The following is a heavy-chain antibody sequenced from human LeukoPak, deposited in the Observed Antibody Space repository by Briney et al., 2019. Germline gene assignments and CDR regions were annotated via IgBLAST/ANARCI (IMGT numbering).Heavy chain of an antibody. V-gene: IGHV4-4*07. CDR2: IYTSGST. D-gene: IGHD2-2*01. J-gene: IGHJ6*03. Sequence: SETLSLTCTVSGGSISSYYWSWIRQPAGKGQEWIGRIYTSGSTNYNPSLKSRVTMSVDTSKNQFSLKLSSVTAADTAVYYCARTYCSSTSCRNGYYYMDVWGKGTTVTVSS. CDR3: ARTYCSSTSCRNGYYYMDV. CDR1: GGSISSYY.